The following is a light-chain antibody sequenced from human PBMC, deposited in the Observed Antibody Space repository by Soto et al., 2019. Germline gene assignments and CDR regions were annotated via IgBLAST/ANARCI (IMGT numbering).Light chain of an antibody. CDR3: LQYAFYPFT. CDR1: QAVGTS. CDR2: GAS. J-gene: IGKJ3*01. V-gene: IGKV1-16*02. Sequence: DIQMTQSPSSLSASVGDRVTITCRASQAVGTSLVWIQEKPGKAPKSLISGASTLQIGVPSEFSGSGSGTDFTLTISSLRPDDFATYSCLQYAFYPFTFGPGTKVEIK.